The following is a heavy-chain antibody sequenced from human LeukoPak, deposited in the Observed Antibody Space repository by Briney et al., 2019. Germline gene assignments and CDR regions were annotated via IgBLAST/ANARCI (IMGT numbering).Heavy chain of an antibody. CDR3: ARALYGYGMDV. V-gene: IGHV5-51*01. CDR1: GYTFTNYW. CDR2: IFPGDSDT. D-gene: IGHD2-15*01. Sequence: GESLKISCQGSGYTFTNYWIAWVRQMPGEGLEWMGIIFPGDSDTRYSPSFQGQATISADKSISTAFLQWSSLKASDSAMYYCARALYGYGMDVWGQGTTVTVSS. J-gene: IGHJ6*02.